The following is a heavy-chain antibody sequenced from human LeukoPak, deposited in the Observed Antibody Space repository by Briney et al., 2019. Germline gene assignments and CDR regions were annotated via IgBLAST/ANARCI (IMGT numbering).Heavy chain of an antibody. D-gene: IGHD6-13*01. CDR1: GGSISSSSYY. J-gene: IGHJ4*02. V-gene: IGHV4-39*01. Sequence: SETLSLTCTVSGGSISSSSYYWGWIRQPPGKGLEWIGCIYYSGSTYYNPSLKSRVTISVDTSKNQFSLKLSSVTAADTAVYYCARLKGTLYSSSWYSRNYFDYWGQGTLVTVSS. CDR2: IYYSGST. CDR3: ARLKGTLYSSSWYSRNYFDY.